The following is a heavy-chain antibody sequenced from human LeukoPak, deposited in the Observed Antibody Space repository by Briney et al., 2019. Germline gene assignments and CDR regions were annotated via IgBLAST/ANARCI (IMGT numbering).Heavy chain of an antibody. J-gene: IGHJ4*02. V-gene: IGHV1-69*01. CDR1: GCTFSSYA. D-gene: IGHD2-15*01. Sequence: GASVKVSCKSSGCTFSSYAISWVRQAPGQGLEWMGGIIPIFGTANYAQKFQGRVTITADESTSTAYMELSSLRSEDTAVYYCARDRSHLYCNGSSCYSAPFDYWVQGTLVTVSS. CDR3: ARDRSHLYCNGSSCYSAPFDY. CDR2: IIPIFGTA.